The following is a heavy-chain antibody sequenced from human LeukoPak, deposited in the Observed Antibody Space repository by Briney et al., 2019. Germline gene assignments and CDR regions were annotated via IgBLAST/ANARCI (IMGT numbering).Heavy chain of an antibody. V-gene: IGHV1-2*02. D-gene: IGHD3-3*01. CDR2: INTKSGRT. CDR3: ARADFIDAGPYLIGP. Sequence: ASVKVSCETSGYSFTDYYIHWVRQAPGQGLESMGWINTKSGRTSSARKFQGRVTMTRDPSITTVYMDMAWLTSDDTAIYFCARADFIDAGPYLIGPWGQGTLVTVSS. J-gene: IGHJ5*02. CDR1: GYSFTDYY.